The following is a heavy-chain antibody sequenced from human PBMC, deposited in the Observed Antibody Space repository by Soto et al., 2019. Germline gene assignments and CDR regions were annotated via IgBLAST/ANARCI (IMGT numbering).Heavy chain of an antibody. Sequence: ASETLSLTCTVSGGSIRTNNYYWDWIRQPPGKGLEWIASIYYSGNNYYNPSLRSRVTISVDTSKNQVSLSLRSVTAADTAVYYCARRVYSGTYPAHFDGWGQGTLVTISS. D-gene: IGHD1-26*01. J-gene: IGHJ4*02. CDR1: GGSIRTNNYY. V-gene: IGHV4-39*01. CDR2: IYYSGNN. CDR3: ARRVYSGTYPAHFDG.